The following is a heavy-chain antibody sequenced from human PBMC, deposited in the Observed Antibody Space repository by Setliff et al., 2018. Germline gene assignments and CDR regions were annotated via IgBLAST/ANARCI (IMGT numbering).Heavy chain of an antibody. CDR1: GFTFSNYA. V-gene: IGHV3-23*01. CDR2: ITGGGGST. CDR3: ARDNGPRELLTAFDI. D-gene: IGHD1-26*01. Sequence: GGSLRLSCAASGFTFSNYAMSWVRRAPGKGLAWVSGITGGGGSTYYADSVKGRFTISRDNAKNSLYLQMNSLRAEDTAVYYCARDNGPRELLTAFDIWGQGTMVTVSS. J-gene: IGHJ3*02.